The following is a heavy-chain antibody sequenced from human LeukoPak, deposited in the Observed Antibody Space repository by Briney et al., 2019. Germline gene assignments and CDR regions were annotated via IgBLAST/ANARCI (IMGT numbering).Heavy chain of an antibody. D-gene: IGHD3-3*01. Sequence: PGGSLRLSCAASGFTFSSYAMHWVRQALGKGLEWVAVISYDGSNKYYADSAKGRFTISRDNSKNTLYLQMNSLRAGDTAVYYCARGSAGFWSGYYYYYYYYMDVWGKGTTVTVSS. CDR2: ISYDGSNK. CDR1: GFTFSSYA. V-gene: IGHV3-30-3*01. J-gene: IGHJ6*03. CDR3: ARGSAGFWSGYYYYYYYYMDV.